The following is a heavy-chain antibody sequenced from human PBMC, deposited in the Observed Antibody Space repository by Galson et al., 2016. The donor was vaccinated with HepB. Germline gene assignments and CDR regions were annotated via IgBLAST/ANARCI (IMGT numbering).Heavy chain of an antibody. CDR3: AKVLGGYFNY. V-gene: IGHV3-23*01. J-gene: IGHJ4*02. D-gene: IGHD3-16*01. CDR2: ISGSAGST. CDR1: EFTFSNYA. Sequence: SLRLSCAASEFTFSNYAMSWVRQAPGKGLEWVSGISGSAGSTYYANSVKGRFTISRDNSNNTLFLQMNSLRAEDTAIYYCAKVLGGYFNYWGLGTLVTVSS.